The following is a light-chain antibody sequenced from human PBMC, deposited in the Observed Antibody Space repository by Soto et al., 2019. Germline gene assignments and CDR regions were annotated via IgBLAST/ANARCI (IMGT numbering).Light chain of an antibody. Sequence: DIQLTQSPSFLSASVGDRVTITCRASQGISSYLAWYQQKPGKAPKLLIYSASTLQSGVPSRFSGSGSGTEFTLTLSSLQPDDFATYYCQHYNSYSEAFGQGTKVDIK. V-gene: IGKV1-9*01. J-gene: IGKJ1*01. CDR3: QHYNSYSEA. CDR2: SAS. CDR1: QGISSY.